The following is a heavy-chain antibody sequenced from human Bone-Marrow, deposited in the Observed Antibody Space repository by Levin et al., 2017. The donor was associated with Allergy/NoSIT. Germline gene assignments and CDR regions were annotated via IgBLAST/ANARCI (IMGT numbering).Heavy chain of an antibody. CDR1: GGNFRTNG. J-gene: IGHJ3*02. Sequence: PWASVKVSCKVSGGNFRTNGISWVRQAPGQGLEWVGGIIPMIGSANYAQKFLVRATVTADEMTTTVYMDLTSLTSDDTAVYYCARDRFPLGESRGYNAFDIWGRGTLVTVSS. V-gene: IGHV1-69*13. D-gene: IGHD1-14*01. CDR2: IIPMIGSA. CDR3: ARDRFPLGESRGYNAFDI.